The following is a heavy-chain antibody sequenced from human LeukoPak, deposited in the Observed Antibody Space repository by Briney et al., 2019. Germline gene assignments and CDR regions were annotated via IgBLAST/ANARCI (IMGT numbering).Heavy chain of an antibody. CDR1: GFTFSSYE. Sequence: GGSLRLSCAASGFTFSSYELNWVRQAPGKGLEWVSYISSSGSTIHYVDSVKGRFTISRDNTKNSLYLQMNSLRAEDTAVYYCARASFTGYSSGLIDYWGQGTLVTVSS. CDR2: ISSSGSTI. V-gene: IGHV3-48*03. J-gene: IGHJ4*02. CDR3: ARASFTGYSSGLIDY. D-gene: IGHD6-19*01.